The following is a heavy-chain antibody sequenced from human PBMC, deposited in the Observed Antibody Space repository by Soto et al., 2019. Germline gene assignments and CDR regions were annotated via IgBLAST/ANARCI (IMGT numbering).Heavy chain of an antibody. V-gene: IGHV1-18*01. CDR1: GYTFSNYG. CDR3: ARVVPGAEAWFGT. CDR2: ISLYSDGT. Sequence: ASVKVSCKTSGYTFSNYGITWVRQAPGQPLEWLGWISLYSDGTNYAQKFQGRVSMTTDTSTTTAYMELRRLRSDDTAVYYCARVVPGAEAWFGTWGQATMVTVSS. D-gene: IGHD2-2*01. J-gene: IGHJ5*02.